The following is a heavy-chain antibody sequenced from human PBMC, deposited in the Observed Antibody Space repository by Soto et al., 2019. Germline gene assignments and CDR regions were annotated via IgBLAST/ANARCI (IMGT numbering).Heavy chain of an antibody. CDR1: GYSFTSYW. V-gene: IGHV5-51*01. J-gene: IGHJ4*02. D-gene: IGHD5-18*01. CDR2: IYPGDSDT. CDR3: ATTGYSYGYGEYYFDY. Sequence: PGESLKISCKGSGYSFTSYWIGWVRQVPGKGLEWMGIIYPGDSDTRYSPSFQGQVTISADKSISTAYLQWSSLKASDTAMYYCATTGYSYGYGEYYFDYWGQGTLVTVSS.